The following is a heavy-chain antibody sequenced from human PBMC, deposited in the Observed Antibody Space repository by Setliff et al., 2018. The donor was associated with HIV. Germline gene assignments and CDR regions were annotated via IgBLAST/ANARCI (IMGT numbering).Heavy chain of an antibody. CDR1: GFTFSGSA. V-gene: IGHV3-73*01. CDR3: TRRLIDTYYYESGTYPSMDV. J-gene: IGHJ6*03. D-gene: IGHD3-10*01. CDR2: IRSKDNSYAT. Sequence: PGGSLRLSCAASGFTFSGSAIHWVLQAPGKGLEWVGRIRSKDNSYATTYPASLKGRFTISRDDSKNTAYLQMYSLKTEDTAVYYCTRRLIDTYYYESGTYPSMDVWGKGTTVTVSS.